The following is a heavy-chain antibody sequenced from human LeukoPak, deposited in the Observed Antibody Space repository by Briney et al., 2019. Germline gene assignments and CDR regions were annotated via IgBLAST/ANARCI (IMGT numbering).Heavy chain of an antibody. CDR3: ARTHLWLSGDAFDI. J-gene: IGHJ3*02. CDR1: GDSVSSNSAA. CDR2: TYYKSKWYN. D-gene: IGHD5-18*01. V-gene: IGHV6-1*01. Sequence: SQTLSLTCAVSGDSVSSNSAAWHWIRQSPSRGLEWLGRTYYKSKWYNDYALSVKSRITINPDTSENQFSLHLNSVTPEDTAVYYCARTHLWLSGDAFDIWGQGTMVTVSS.